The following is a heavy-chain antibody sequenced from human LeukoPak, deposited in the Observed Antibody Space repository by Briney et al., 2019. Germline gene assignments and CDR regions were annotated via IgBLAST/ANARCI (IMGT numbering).Heavy chain of an antibody. J-gene: IGHJ4*02. Sequence: RSGGSLRLSCAASGFTFSSYSMNWVRQAPGKGLEWVSYISSSSSTIYYADSVKGRFTISRDNAKNSLYLQMNSLRAEDTAVYYCARDRGPYCSGGSCYNYWGQGTLVTVSS. D-gene: IGHD2-15*01. V-gene: IGHV3-48*01. CDR3: ARDRGPYCSGGSCYNY. CDR2: ISSSSSTI. CDR1: GFTFSSYS.